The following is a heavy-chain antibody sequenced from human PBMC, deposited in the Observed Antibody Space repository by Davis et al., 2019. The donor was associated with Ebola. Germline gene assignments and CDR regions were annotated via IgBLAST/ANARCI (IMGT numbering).Heavy chain of an antibody. CDR3: AIALAKDYGDRDYYGMDV. V-gene: IGHV3-21*01. Sequence: PGGSLRLSCAASGFTFSSYSMNWVRQAPGKGLEWVSSISSSSSYIYYADSVKGRFTISRDNAKNSLYLQMNSLRAEDTAVYYCAIALAKDYGDRDYYGMDVWGQGTTVTVSS. J-gene: IGHJ6*02. CDR1: GFTFSSYS. CDR2: ISSSSSYI. D-gene: IGHD4-17*01.